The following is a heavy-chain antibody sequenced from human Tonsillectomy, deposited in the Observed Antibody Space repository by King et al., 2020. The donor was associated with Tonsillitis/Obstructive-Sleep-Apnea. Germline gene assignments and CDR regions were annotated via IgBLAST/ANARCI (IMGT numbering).Heavy chain of an antibody. CDR2: IDSSSRYI. CDR1: GFTFSNYS. Sequence: VQLVESGGGLVKPGGSLRLSCVASGFTFSNYSVNWVRQAPRKGLEWVASIDSSSRYIYYADSVRGRFTISRDNAKNSLLLQMNSLRADDTAVYYCATHSSDLTYFCFWGQGTLVTVSS. CDR3: ATHSSDLTYFCF. D-gene: IGHD6-25*01. V-gene: IGHV3-21*06. J-gene: IGHJ4*02.